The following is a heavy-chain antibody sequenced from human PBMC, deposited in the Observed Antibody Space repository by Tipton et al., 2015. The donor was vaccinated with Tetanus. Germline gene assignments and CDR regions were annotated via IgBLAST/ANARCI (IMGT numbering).Heavy chain of an antibody. V-gene: IGHV4-59*01. D-gene: IGHD5-18*01. J-gene: IGHJ4*02. CDR3: ARAAIQLFDL. CDR1: GGPITSYF. Sequence: VKPSGTLSLTCNASGGPITSYFWSWIWQAPGKGLEWIGYISSSGSTNYNPSLKSRVTTSVDTARNQISLKLTSVSAADSAVYFCARAAIQLFDLWGQVIPGIVAS. CDR2: ISSSGST.